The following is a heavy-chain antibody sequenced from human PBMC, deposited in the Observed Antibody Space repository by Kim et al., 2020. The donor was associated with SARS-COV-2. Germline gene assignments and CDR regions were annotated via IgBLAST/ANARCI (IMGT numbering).Heavy chain of an antibody. J-gene: IGHJ4*02. CDR3: ARDPTWYYGSGSYPDY. CDR1: GYTFTGYY. D-gene: IGHD3-10*01. V-gene: IGHV1-2*02. CDR2: INPNSGGT. Sequence: ASVKVSCKASGYTFTGYYMHWVRQAPGQGLEWMGWINPNSGGTNYAQKFQGRVTMTRDTSISTAYMELSRLRSDDTAVYYCARDPTWYYGSGSYPDYWGQGTLVTVSS.